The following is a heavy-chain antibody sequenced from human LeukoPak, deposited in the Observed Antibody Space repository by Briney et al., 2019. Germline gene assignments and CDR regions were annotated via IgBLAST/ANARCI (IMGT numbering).Heavy chain of an antibody. Sequence: ASVKVSCKASGYTFTSYDINWVRQATGQGLEWMGWMNPNSGNTGYAQKFQGRVTMTRNTSISTAYMELSSLRSEDTAVYYCARGTYSSWYSGSYYWGTMHYFDYWGQGTLVTVSS. CDR2: MNPNSGNT. J-gene: IGHJ4*02. D-gene: IGHD1-26*01. CDR3: ARGTYSSWYSGSYYWGTMHYFDY. CDR1: GYTFTSYD. V-gene: IGHV1-8*01.